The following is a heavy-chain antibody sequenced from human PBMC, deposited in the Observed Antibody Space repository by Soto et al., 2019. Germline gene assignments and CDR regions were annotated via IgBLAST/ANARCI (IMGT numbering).Heavy chain of an antibody. CDR2: VKTDGSN. CDR1: GFTFSSYW. D-gene: IGHD5-18*01. Sequence: EVQLVESGGGLVQPGGSLRLSCAASGFTFSSYWMHWVRQAPGKGLVWVSRVKTDGSNYYADSVRGRSTISRDNAKNTLYLQMNSLRDEDTAVYYCARGIRNYYGTDVWGQGTTVSVSS. J-gene: IGHJ6*02. V-gene: IGHV3-74*01. CDR3: ARGIRNYYGTDV.